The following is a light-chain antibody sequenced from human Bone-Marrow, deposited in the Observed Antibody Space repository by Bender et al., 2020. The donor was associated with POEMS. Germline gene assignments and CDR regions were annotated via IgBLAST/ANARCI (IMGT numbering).Light chain of an antibody. CDR3: GSYTDSTTYV. Sequence: QSALTQPASVSGSPGQSITISCSGTSTDVGGSNYVSWFQQHPGKAPKLIIFDARYRPSGVSNRFSGSKSGNTASLTISGLQAEDEADYYCGSYTDSTTYVFGTGTKVTVL. J-gene: IGLJ1*01. V-gene: IGLV2-14*03. CDR2: DAR. CDR1: STDVGGSNY.